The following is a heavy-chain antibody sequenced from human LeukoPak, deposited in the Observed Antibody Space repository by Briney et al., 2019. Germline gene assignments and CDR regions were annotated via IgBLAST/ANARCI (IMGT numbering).Heavy chain of an antibody. Sequence: GGSLRLSCAASGFTFSGYAMHWVRQAPGKGLEWVSSISGSGDSTYYADSVKGRFTTSRDNSKNTLYVQMNSLRAEDTAIYYCAKMGVTTTYDAFDIWGQGTMVGVSS. CDR2: ISGSGDST. CDR3: AKMGVTTTYDAFDI. V-gene: IGHV3-23*01. D-gene: IGHD2-21*02. J-gene: IGHJ3*02. CDR1: GFTFSGYA.